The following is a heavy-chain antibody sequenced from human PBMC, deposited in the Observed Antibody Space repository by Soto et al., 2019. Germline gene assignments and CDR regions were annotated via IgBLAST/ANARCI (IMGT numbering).Heavy chain of an antibody. J-gene: IGHJ5*02. V-gene: IGHV4-31*03. CDR3: ASSRIQFWFDP. CDR2: IYYSGST. D-gene: IGHD5-18*01. Sequence: SETLSLTCTVSGGSISSGGYYWSWIRQDQGLGLEWIGYIYYSGSTYYNPSLKSRVTISVDTYKNQFSVKLSSVTAADTAVYYCASSRIQFWFDPWGQGTLVTVSS. CDR1: GGSISSGGYY.